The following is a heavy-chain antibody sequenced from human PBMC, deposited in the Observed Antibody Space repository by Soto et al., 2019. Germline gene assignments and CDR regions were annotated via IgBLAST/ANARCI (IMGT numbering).Heavy chain of an antibody. CDR2: IHHSGST. V-gene: IGHV4-59*01. CDR1: GGFISNYY. D-gene: IGHD3-22*01. J-gene: IGHJ4*02. CDR3: ARSIDSSGYYFSNC. Sequence: SETLSLTCTVSGGFISNYYWSWIRQSPGKGLEWIGYIHHSGSTNYNPSLKSRVTMSVDTSRNQFSLKLSSVTAADTAVYYCARSIDSSGYYFSNCWGQGTLVTSPQ.